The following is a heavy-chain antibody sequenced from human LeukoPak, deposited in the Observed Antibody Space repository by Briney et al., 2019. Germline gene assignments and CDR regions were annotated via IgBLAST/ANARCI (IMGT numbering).Heavy chain of an antibody. CDR1: GFTFSTYT. D-gene: IGHD6-13*01. J-gene: IGHJ4*02. V-gene: IGHV3-23*01. Sequence: GGSLRLSCAASGFTFSTYTMSWVRQAPGEGLEWVSSISSSGISTYYADSVKGRFTISRDNSKNTLYLQMNSLRAEDTAVYYCAKRMDSRYFDYWGQGTLVTVSS. CDR3: AKRMDSRYFDY. CDR2: ISSSGIST.